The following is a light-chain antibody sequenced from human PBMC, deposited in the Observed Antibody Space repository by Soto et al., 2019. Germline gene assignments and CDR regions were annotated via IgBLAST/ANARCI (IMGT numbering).Light chain of an antibody. J-gene: IGLJ1*01. CDR1: SSNIESNT. CDR2: SNY. V-gene: IGLV1-44*01. Sequence: QSVLTQPPSASGTPGQRVTISCSGSSSNIESNTVTWYQQLPGTAPKLVIYSNYDRPSGVPDRFSGSTSGTSASLVIRGLQSEDEADYYCCSYAGSYTSLYVFGTGTKLTVL. CDR3: CSYAGSYTSLYV.